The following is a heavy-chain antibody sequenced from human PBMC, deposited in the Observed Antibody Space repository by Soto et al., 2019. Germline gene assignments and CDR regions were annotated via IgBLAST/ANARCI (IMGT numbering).Heavy chain of an antibody. D-gene: IGHD6-19*01. V-gene: IGHV3-30*18. Sequence: QAQLVESGGGVVQPGRSLRLSCAASGFTFSNYGMHWVRQAPGKGLEWVAFISYDGGKKDHADSEKGRFTISRDNFKNTLYLQMNSLRADDTAVYYCAKDIWEGSGWYYLDYWGQGTLVTVSS. CDR1: GFTFSNYG. CDR2: ISYDGGKK. J-gene: IGHJ4*02. CDR3: AKDIWEGSGWYYLDY.